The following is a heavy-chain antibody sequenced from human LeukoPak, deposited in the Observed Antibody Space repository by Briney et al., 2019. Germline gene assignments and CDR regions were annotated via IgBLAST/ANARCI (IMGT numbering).Heavy chain of an antibody. D-gene: IGHD1-26*01. CDR1: GFTFSSYT. V-gene: IGHV3-23*01. CDR2: ISGSGGST. J-gene: IGHJ5*02. CDR3: ATSGSYSVNWFDP. Sequence: PGGSLRFSCAASGFTFSSYTMSWVRQAPGKGLEWVSAISGSGGSTYYADSVKGRFTISRDNSKNTLYLQMNSLRAEDTAVYYCATSGSYSVNWFDPWGQGTLVAVSS.